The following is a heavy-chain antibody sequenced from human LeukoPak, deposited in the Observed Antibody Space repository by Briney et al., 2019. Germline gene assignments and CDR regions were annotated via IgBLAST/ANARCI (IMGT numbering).Heavy chain of an antibody. D-gene: IGHD5-18*01. V-gene: IGHV3-30*04. J-gene: IGHJ4*02. CDR3: ARESRDTAMATDY. CDR2: ISYDGRNK. CDR1: KFTFSSYT. Sequence: PGRSLRLSCAASKFTFSSYTMHWVRQAPGKGLDWVSVISYDGRNKYYGDSVKGRFTISRDNSKNTLYLQMNSLRPEDMAIYYCARESRDTAMATDYWGQGTLVTVSS.